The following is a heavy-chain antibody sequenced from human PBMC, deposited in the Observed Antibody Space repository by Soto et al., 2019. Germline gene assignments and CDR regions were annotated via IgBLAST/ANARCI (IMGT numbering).Heavy chain of an antibody. J-gene: IGHJ4*02. CDR3: ARDKDWAFDY. D-gene: IGHD3-9*01. V-gene: IGHV3-48*03. CDR1: GFTLSNYV. Sequence: GGSLRLSCAASGFTLSNYVMNWVRQAPGKGLEWISYIFTTGTTIYYADSVKGRFTVSRDNAKNSLFLLLNSLRAEDTAVYYCARDKDWAFDYWGQGTLVTVSS. CDR2: IFTTGTTI.